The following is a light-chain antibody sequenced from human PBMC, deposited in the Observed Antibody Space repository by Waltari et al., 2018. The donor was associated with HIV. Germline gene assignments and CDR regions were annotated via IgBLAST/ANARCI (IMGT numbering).Light chain of an antibody. CDR2: WAP. V-gene: IGKV4-1*01. J-gene: IGKJ1*01. Sequence: DIVMTQSPDSLAVSLGERATIRSKTRRTVLFSPNNQNYLAWYQQKPGQPPQVLVYWAPTRESGVPDRFRGSGSGTDFTLTISSLQPEDVALYYCQQYFTTPPTFGQGTKVEIK. CDR3: QQYFTTPPT. CDR1: RTVLFSPNNQNY.